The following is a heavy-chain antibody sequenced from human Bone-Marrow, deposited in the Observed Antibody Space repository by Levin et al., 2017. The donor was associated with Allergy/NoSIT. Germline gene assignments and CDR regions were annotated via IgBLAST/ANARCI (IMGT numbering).Heavy chain of an antibody. CDR3: ARDRGCSSTSCYGGDAFDI. J-gene: IGHJ3*02. CDR2: INPNSGGT. V-gene: IGHV1-2*06. CDR1: GYTFTGYY. Sequence: GESLKISCKASGYTFTGYYMHWVRQAPGQGLEWMGRINPNSGGTNYAQKFQGRVTMTRDTSISTAYMELSRLRSDDTAVYYCARDRGCSSTSCYGGDAFDIWGQGTMVTVSS. D-gene: IGHD2-2*01.